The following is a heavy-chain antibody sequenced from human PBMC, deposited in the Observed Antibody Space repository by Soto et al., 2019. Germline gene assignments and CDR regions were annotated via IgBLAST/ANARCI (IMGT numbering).Heavy chain of an antibody. CDR3: ARGERQQQRDY. CDR1: GDTISTGGYS. CDR2: TYHSGNP. V-gene: IGHV4-30-2*01. J-gene: IGHJ4*02. Sequence: SETLSLTCGVSGDTISTGGYSWAWIRQPPGKALEWIGHTYHSGNPYYNPSLKSRVIMSVDKSKNQFSLKLSSVTDADTAVYYCARGERQQQRDYWGQGTLVTAPQ. D-gene: IGHD6-13*01.